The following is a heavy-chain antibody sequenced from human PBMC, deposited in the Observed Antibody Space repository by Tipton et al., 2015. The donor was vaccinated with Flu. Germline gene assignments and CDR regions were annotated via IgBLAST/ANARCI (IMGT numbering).Heavy chain of an antibody. CDR3: ARLSYYDVDLKNYYFDF. CDR1: GGSIRSFF. CDR2: TDYVGDT. Sequence: TLSLTCAVSGGSIRSFFGGWIRQPPGKGLELIGTTDYVGDTHYNPSLKSRVTISADTSKNQFSLKLSSLTAADTAVYYCARLSYYDVDLKNYYFDFWGLGVPVTVSS. V-gene: IGHV4-39*01. D-gene: IGHD3-10*02. J-gene: IGHJ4*02.